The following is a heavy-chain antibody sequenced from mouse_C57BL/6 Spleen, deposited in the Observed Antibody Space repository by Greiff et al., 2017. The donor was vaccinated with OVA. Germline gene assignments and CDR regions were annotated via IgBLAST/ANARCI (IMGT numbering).Heavy chain of an antibody. D-gene: IGHD4-1*01. CDR1: GFTFSDYG. CDR2: ISSGSSTI. V-gene: IGHV5-17*01. J-gene: IGHJ3*01. CDR3: ARETGTWFAY. Sequence: VQLQQSGGGLVKPGGSLKLSCAASGFTFSDYGMHWVRQAPEKGLEWVAYISSGSSTIYYADTVKGRFTISRDNAKNTLFLQMTSLRSEDTAMYYCARETGTWFAYWGQGTLVTVSA.